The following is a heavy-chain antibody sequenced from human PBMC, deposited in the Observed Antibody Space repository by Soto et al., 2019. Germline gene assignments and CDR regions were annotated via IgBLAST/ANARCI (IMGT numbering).Heavy chain of an antibody. CDR3: AGVGYSGGSGYSAFNI. J-gene: IGHJ3*02. CDR1: GGSISSGGYY. D-gene: IGHD2-15*01. CDR2: MYYSGST. Sequence: QVQLQESGPGLVKPSQTLSLTCTVSGGSISSGGYYWSWLRQHPGKGLEWSGDMYYSGSTYYNPSLKSRVPMSVDTTTTQASLNLSSVTAADTAGDYCAGVGYSGGSGYSAFNIWGQGTMVTVSS. V-gene: IGHV4-31*03.